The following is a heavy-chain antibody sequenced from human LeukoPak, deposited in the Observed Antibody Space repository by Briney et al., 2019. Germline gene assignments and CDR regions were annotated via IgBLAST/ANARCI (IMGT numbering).Heavy chain of an antibody. CDR1: GYTFTGYY. CDR3: ARTLVVAATIYYFDY. Sequence: WASVKVSCKASGYTFTGYYMHWVRQAPGQGLEWMGWINPNSGGTNYAQKFQGRVTMTRDTSISTAYMELSRLRSDDTAVYYCARTLVVAATIYYFDYWGQGTLVTVSS. J-gene: IGHJ4*02. D-gene: IGHD2-15*01. CDR2: INPNSGGT. V-gene: IGHV1-2*02.